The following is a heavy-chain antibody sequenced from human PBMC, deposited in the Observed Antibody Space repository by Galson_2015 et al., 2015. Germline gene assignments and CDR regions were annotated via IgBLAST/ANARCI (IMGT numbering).Heavy chain of an antibody. Sequence: SVKVSCKASGYTFTGYYMHWVRQAPGQGLEWMGRINPNSGGTNYAQKFQGRVTMTRDTSISTAYMELSRLRSDDTAVYYCARVRGGLWFGRKDYYYGMDVWGQGTTVTVSS. D-gene: IGHD3-10*01. CDR2: INPNSGGT. CDR1: GYTFTGYY. V-gene: IGHV1-2*06. J-gene: IGHJ6*02. CDR3: ARVRGGLWFGRKDYYYGMDV.